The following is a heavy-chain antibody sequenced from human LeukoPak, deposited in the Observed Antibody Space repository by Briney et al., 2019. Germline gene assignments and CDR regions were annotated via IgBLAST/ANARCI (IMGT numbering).Heavy chain of an antibody. CDR3: ASSGYYYVYSLDY. CDR2: INPNSGGT. Sequence: PGASVKVSCKASGYTFTSYGISWVRQAPGQGLEWMGWINPNSGGTNYAQKFQGRVTMTRDTSISTAYMELSRLRSDDAAVYYCASSGYYYVYSLDYWGQGTLVTVSS. D-gene: IGHD3-22*01. V-gene: IGHV1-2*02. J-gene: IGHJ4*02. CDR1: GYTFTSYG.